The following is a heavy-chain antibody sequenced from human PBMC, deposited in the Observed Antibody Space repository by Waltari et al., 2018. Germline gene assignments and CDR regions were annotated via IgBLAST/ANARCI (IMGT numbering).Heavy chain of an antibody. Sequence: QVQLQESGPGLVKPSETLSLTCTVSGGSISSYYWSWIRQPPGKGLEWIGYIYYSGRTNYNPSLKSRVTISVDTSKNQCSLKLSSVTAADTAVYYCASSYYDSSGYYFGTFDYWGQGTLVTVSS. J-gene: IGHJ4*02. CDR2: IYYSGRT. V-gene: IGHV4-59*01. CDR1: GGSISSYY. D-gene: IGHD3-22*01. CDR3: ASSYYDSSGYYFGTFDY.